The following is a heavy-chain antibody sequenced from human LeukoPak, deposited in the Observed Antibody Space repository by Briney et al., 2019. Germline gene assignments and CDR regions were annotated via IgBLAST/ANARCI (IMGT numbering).Heavy chain of an antibody. J-gene: IGHJ4*02. CDR3: ARTKGGSFDY. CDR1: GGTSSNYA. Sequence: SVKASCKASGGTSSNYAISWVRQAPGQGLEWMEGIVPMFETPDYAQKFQGRVTMTADESTNTAYMELSSLRSEDTAVYYCARTKGGSFDYWGQGTLVTVSS. V-gene: IGHV1-69*13. D-gene: IGHD2-8*01. CDR2: IVPMFETP.